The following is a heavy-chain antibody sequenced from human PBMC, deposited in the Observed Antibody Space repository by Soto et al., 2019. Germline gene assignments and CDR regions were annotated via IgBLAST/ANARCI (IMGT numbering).Heavy chain of an antibody. J-gene: IGHJ5*02. CDR1: GFTFSSYA. CDR3: AKGPRDFWSGYYTNWFDP. V-gene: IGHV3-23*01. Sequence: GGSLRLSCAASGFTFSSYAMSWVRQAPGKGLEWASAISGSGGSTYYADSVKGRFTISRDNSKNTLYLQMNSLRAEDTAVYYCAKGPRDFWSGYYTNWFDPWGQGTLVTVSS. CDR2: ISGSGGST. D-gene: IGHD3-3*01.